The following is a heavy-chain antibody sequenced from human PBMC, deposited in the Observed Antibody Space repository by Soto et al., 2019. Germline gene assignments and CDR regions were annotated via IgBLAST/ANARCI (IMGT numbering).Heavy chain of an antibody. D-gene: IGHD6-25*01. CDR2: ISAYNGNT. J-gene: IGHJ5*02. CDR1: GYTFTRYG. CDR3: ARDRVSMVQRLFPNWFYP. V-gene: IGHV1-18*04. Sequence: QVQLVQSGAEVKKPGASVKVSCKASGYTFTRYGISWLRQAPGQGLEWLGWISAYNGNTIYAQKLQGRVTMTTDTTTSTAYMELRSLRSDDTAVYYCARDRVSMVQRLFPNWFYPWGQGTLVTVSS.